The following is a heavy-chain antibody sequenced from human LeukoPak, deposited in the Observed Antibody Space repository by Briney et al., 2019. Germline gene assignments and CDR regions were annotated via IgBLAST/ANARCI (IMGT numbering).Heavy chain of an antibody. Sequence: PGASLRLSCAASGFTFSSYCMNWVRQAPGKGLVWVSRISSDGGSTSYADSVKGRFTISRDNSKNTLYLQMNSLRAEDTAVYYGAILAATITMVPGGGFHDAFDIWGQGTMVTVSS. J-gene: IGHJ3*02. CDR2: ISSDGGST. D-gene: IGHD3-10*01. V-gene: IGHV3-74*01. CDR3: AILAATITMVPGGGFHDAFDI. CDR1: GFTFSSYC.